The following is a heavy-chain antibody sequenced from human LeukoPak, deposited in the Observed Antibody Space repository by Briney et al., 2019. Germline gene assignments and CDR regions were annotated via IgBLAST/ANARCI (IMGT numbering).Heavy chain of an antibody. CDR3: ASRIAVARIQH. Sequence: SETLSLTCAVYGGSFSGYYWSWIRQPPGKGLEWIGEINHSGSTNYNPSLKSRVTISVDTSKNQFSLKLSSVTAADTAVYYCASRIAVARIQHWGQGTLVTVSS. V-gene: IGHV4-34*01. CDR1: GGSFSGYY. D-gene: IGHD6-19*01. J-gene: IGHJ1*01. CDR2: INHSGST.